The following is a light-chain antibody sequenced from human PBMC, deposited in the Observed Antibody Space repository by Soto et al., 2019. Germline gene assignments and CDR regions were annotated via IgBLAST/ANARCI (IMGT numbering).Light chain of an antibody. V-gene: IGLV2-14*01. CDR2: DVS. J-gene: IGLJ1*01. CDR3: SSYTSSSTPGV. CDR1: SSDVGGYNY. Sequence: QSALTQPASVSGSPGQSITISCTGTSSDVGGYNYVSWYQQHPGKAPKLMIYDVSNQPSGVSNRFSGSKSGNTASLTISGLQAEDEADYYCSSYTSSSTPGVFGTGTKLTVL.